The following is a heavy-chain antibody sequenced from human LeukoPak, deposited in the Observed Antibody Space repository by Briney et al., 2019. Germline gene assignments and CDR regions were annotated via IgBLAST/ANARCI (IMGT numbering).Heavy chain of an antibody. CDR3: ARRQIFASVRDAFDI. D-gene: IGHD2-15*01. CDR1: GGSISSNNYY. V-gene: IGHV4-39*07. Sequence: PSETLSLTCTVSGGSISSNNYYWSWIRQPPGKGLEWIGEINHSGSTNYNPSLKSRVTISVDTSKNQFSLKLNSVTAADTAVYYCARRQIFASVRDAFDIWGQGTMVTVSS. J-gene: IGHJ3*02. CDR2: INHSGST.